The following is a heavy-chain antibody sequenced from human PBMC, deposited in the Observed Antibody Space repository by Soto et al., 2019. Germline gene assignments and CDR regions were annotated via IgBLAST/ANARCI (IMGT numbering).Heavy chain of an antibody. D-gene: IGHD3-10*01. CDR2: IYSGGST. J-gene: IGHJ4*02. V-gene: IGHV3-53*01. CDR3: ARDLRLGAVRGVIIPLAY. Sequence: GGSLRLSCAASGFTVSSNYMSWVRQAPGKGLEWVSVIYSGGSTYYADSVKGRFTISRDNSKNTLYLQMNSLRAEDTAVYYCARDLRLGAVRGVIIPLAYWGQGTLVTVSS. CDR1: GFTVSSNY.